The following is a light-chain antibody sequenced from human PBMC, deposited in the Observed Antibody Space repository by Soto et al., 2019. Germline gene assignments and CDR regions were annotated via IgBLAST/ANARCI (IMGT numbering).Light chain of an antibody. CDR1: QDINIY. V-gene: IGKV1-33*01. Sequence: DIQITQSPSSLFAYVGDRVTITCQATQDINIYLNWYQQKPGKAPNLLIYDASNLEIGVPSRFSGSGSGTHFTFTISSLQTEDIGTYYCQQYDILPITFGRVARLQMK. CDR3: QQYDILPIT. J-gene: IGKJ5*01. CDR2: DAS.